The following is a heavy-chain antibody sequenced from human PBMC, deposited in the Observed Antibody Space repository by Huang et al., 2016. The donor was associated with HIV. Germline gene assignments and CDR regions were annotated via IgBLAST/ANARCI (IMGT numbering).Heavy chain of an antibody. CDR1: GFTFSSYS. CDR2: ISSSSSNI. CDR3: ARVGGVAAGTFGTFDI. V-gene: IGHV3-21*01. D-gene: IGHD6-19*01. J-gene: IGHJ3*02. Sequence: EVQLVESGGGLVKPGGSLRLSCAASGFTFSSYSMNWVRQAPGKGVEWVSYISSSSSNIDYADSVKGRFTISRDNAKNSLYLQMNSRRAEDTAVYYCARVGGVAAGTFGTFDIWGQGTMVTVSS.